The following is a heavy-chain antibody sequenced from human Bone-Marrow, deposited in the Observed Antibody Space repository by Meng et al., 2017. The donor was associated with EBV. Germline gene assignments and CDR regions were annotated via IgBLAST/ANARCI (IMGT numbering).Heavy chain of an antibody. CDR1: GYTFTTEV. J-gene: IGHJ5*02. V-gene: IGHV7-4-1*02. CDR3: ARARRKTYFYDSSASFDP. CDR2: IDTNTGKP. D-gene: IGHD3-22*01. Sequence: VQVVQCGSELKKPGAPVKFSGKAFGYTFTTEVMNWVRQTPGQGREWMGWIDTNTGKPTYAQGFTGRFVFSLDTSVSTAYLQISSLKAEDTAVYYCARARRKTYFYDSSASFDPWGQGTLVTVSS.